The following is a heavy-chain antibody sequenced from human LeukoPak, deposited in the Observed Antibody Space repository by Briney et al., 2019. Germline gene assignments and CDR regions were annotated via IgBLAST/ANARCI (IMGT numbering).Heavy chain of an antibody. V-gene: IGHV4-61*02. J-gene: IGHJ5*02. CDR1: GGSISNGSYY. CDR3: ARDPRIAAAGTSWFDP. D-gene: IGHD6-13*01. CDR2: IYTSGST. Sequence: SETLSLTCTVSGGSISNGSYYWSWIRQPAGKGLEWIGRIYTSGSTNYNPSLKSRVTISVDTSKNQFSLKLSSVTAADTAVYYCARDPRIAAAGTSWFDPWGQGTLVTVSS.